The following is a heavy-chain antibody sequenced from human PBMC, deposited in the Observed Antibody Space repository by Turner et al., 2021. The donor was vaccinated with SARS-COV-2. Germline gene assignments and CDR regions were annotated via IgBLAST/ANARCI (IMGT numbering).Heavy chain of an antibody. D-gene: IGHD3-10*01. CDR3: ARDLFQDYGSGSYRLDY. J-gene: IGHJ4*02. V-gene: IGHV3-33*01. CDR1: GFTFSSNG. Sequence: QVQLVESGGGVVQPGRSLRLSCAASGFTFSSNGMHWVRQAPGKGLEWVALIWYDGSNKYYADSVKGRFTISRDNSKNTLYLQMNSLRAEDTAVYYCARDLFQDYGSGSYRLDYWGQGTLVTVSS. CDR2: IWYDGSNK.